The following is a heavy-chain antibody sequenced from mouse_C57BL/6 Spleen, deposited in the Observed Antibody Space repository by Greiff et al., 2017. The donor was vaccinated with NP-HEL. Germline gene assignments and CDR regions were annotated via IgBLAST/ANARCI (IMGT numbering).Heavy chain of an antibody. Sequence: VQLQQSGPELVKPGASVKISCKASGYAFSSSWMNWVKQRPGKGLEWIGRIYPGDGDTNYNGKFKGKATLTADKSSSTAYMQLSSLTSEDSAVDCCARGDDYGSSYFDYWGQGTTLTVSS. CDR2: IYPGDGDT. V-gene: IGHV1-82*01. J-gene: IGHJ2*01. CDR3: ARGDDYGSSYFDY. CDR1: GYAFSSSW. D-gene: IGHD1-1*01.